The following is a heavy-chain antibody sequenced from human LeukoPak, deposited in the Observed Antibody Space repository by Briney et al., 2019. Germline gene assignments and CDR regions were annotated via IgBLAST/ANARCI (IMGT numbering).Heavy chain of an antibody. D-gene: IGHD3-10*01. CDR2: IIPIFGTA. V-gene: IGHV1-69*13. CDR3: ARSRVCGSGGNWFDP. CDR1: GGTFSSYA. Sequence: SVKVSCKASGGTFSSYAISWVRQAPEQGLEWMGGIIPIFGTANYAQKFQGRVTITADESTSTAYMELSSLRSEDTAVYYCARSRVCGSGGNWFDPWGQGTLVTVSS. J-gene: IGHJ5*02.